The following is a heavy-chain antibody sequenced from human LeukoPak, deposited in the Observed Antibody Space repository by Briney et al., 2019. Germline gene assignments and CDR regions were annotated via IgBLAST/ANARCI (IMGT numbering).Heavy chain of an antibody. CDR1: GGTFSSYA. Sequence: GASVKVSCKASGGTFSSYAISWVRQAPGRGLEWMGGIIPIFGTANYAQKFQGRVTITTDESTSTAYMELSSLRSEDTAVYYCATYPTKLYYFDYWGQGTLVTVSS. J-gene: IGHJ4*02. CDR2: IIPIFGTA. D-gene: IGHD2-15*01. CDR3: ATYPTKLYYFDY. V-gene: IGHV1-69*05.